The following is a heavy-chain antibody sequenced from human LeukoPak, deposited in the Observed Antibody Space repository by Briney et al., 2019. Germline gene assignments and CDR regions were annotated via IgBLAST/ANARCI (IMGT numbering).Heavy chain of an antibody. J-gene: IGHJ6*03. CDR3: ARVLPNLEWLPHYHMDV. V-gene: IGHV4-59*01. Sequence: PSETLSLTCTGSGGSISSYYWRWIRQPPWKGLEWIGYIYYSGSTNYNPSLKSRVTISVDTSKNQFSLKLSSVTAADSAVYYCARVLPNLEWLPHYHMDVWGKGTTVTVSS. D-gene: IGHD3-3*01. CDR2: IYYSGST. CDR1: GGSISSYY.